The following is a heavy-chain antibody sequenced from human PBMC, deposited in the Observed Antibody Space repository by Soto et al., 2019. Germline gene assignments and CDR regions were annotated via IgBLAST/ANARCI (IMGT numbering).Heavy chain of an antibody. CDR3: ARGAGYVIDY. CDR1: GFTFSSSW. D-gene: IGHD5-12*01. J-gene: IGHJ4*02. Sequence: EVQLVESGGGLVQPGGSLRLSCAASGFTFSSSWMNWVRQAPGKGLEWVANIKEDGSDKHYVDSVEGRFTISRDNAKSSLHLQMNSLRAEVTGVYYCARGAGYVIDYWGQGILVTVSS. V-gene: IGHV3-7*01. CDR2: IKEDGSDK.